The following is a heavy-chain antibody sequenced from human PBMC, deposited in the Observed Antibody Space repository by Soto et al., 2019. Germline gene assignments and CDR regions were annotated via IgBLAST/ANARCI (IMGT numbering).Heavy chain of an antibody. D-gene: IGHD2-15*01. Sequence: GGSLRLSCAASGFTVSSKYMSWVRQAPGKGLEWVSLIQSGGPTYYADSVKGRFTISRDTSENTVHLQMDSLRAEDTAVFYCARDLFYCSGGSCYYYYVDVWGKGTTVTVSS. J-gene: IGHJ6*03. V-gene: IGHV3-66*01. CDR2: IQSGGPT. CDR1: GFTVSSKY. CDR3: ARDLFYCSGGSCYYYYVDV.